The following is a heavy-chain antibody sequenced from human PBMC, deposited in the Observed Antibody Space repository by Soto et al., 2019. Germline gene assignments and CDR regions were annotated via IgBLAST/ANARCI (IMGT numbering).Heavy chain of an antibody. V-gene: IGHV4-39*02. CDR3: ARERGYCSGGSCPVDY. CDR1: GGSILDSTYY. J-gene: IGHJ4*02. CDR2: IYYSGST. D-gene: IGHD2-15*01. Sequence: PSETLSLTCTVSGGSILDSTYYWAWIRQSPGKGLEWIGSIYYSGSTFYNPSLKSRVTISVDTSKNQFSLKLSSVTAADTALYYCARERGYCSGGSCPVDYWGQGTLVTVSS.